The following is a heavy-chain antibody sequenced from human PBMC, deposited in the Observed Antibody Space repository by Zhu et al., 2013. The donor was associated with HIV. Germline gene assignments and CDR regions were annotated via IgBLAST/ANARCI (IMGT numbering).Heavy chain of an antibody. J-gene: IGHJ4*02. CDR1: GGTFSSYA. V-gene: IGHV1-69*01. Sequence: QVQLVQSGAEVKKPGSSVKVSCKASGGTFSSYAISWVRQAPGQGLEWMGGIIPIFGTANYAQKFQGRVTITADESTSTAYMELSSLRSEDTAVYYCARDRYDFWSGYYEVKYFDYWGQGTLVTVSS. CDR3: ARDRYDFWSGYYEVKYFDY. D-gene: IGHD3-3*01. CDR2: IIPIFGTA.